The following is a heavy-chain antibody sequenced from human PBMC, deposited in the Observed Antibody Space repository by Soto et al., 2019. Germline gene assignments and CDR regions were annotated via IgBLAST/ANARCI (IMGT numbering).Heavy chain of an antibody. CDR2: IIPMFRTP. D-gene: IGHD3-9*01. Sequence: QVQLVQSGAEVKKPGSSVKVSCKASGGTFSNYAITWVRQAPGQGLEWMGGIIPMFRTPNYAQKFQGRVTITADESTSTAYMELNSLTSEDTAMYYSARDAGRHSYDVTGYYFDYWGQGTLVTVSS. V-gene: IGHV1-69*12. CDR3: ARDAGRHSYDVTGYYFDY. CDR1: GGTFSNYA. J-gene: IGHJ4*02.